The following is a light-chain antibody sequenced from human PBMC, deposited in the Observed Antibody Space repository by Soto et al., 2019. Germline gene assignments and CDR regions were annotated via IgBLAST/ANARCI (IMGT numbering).Light chain of an antibody. CDR2: GAS. J-gene: IGKJ5*01. Sequence: EIMLTQSPGTLSLSPGERATLSCRASQSVSSSYLAWYQQKPGQAPRLLIYGASSRATGIPDRFSGSGSGTDFTLTISRLEPEDFAMYYCHQYGSSPPVTFGQGTRLEIK. V-gene: IGKV3-20*01. CDR1: QSVSSSY. CDR3: HQYGSSPPVT.